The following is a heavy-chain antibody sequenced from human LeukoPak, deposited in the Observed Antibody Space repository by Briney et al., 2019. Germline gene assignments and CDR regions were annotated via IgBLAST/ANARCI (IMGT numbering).Heavy chain of an antibody. Sequence: SETLSLTCTVSGDSISSTNYFWGWIRQPPGRGLEWIGSMYHGGSPHYTPSLKSRVTISVDKPKNQFSLKLTSVTAADTAVYYCARGDYDFMSAYESGGGPYNWFDPWGQGTQVIVSS. V-gene: IGHV4-39*07. J-gene: IGHJ5*02. CDR2: MYHGGSP. CDR3: ARGDYDFMSAYESGGGPYNWFDP. D-gene: IGHD3-3*01. CDR1: GDSISSTNYF.